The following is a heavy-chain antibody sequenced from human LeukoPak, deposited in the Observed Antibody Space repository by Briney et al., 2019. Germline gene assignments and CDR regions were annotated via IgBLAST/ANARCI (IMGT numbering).Heavy chain of an antibody. CDR1: GFTFSSYG. J-gene: IGHJ4*02. V-gene: IGHV3-33*01. D-gene: IGHD3-22*01. CDR2: IWYDGSNK. CDR3: AREGRTYYYDSSTYFY. Sequence: GGSLRLSCAASGFTFSSYGMHWVRQAPGKGLEWVAVIWYDGSNKYYADSVKGRFTISRDNSKNTLYLQMNSLRAEDTAVYYCAREGRTYYYDSSTYFYWAQGTLVTVSS.